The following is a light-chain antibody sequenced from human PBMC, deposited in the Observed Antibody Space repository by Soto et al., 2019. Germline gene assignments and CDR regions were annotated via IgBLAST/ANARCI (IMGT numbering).Light chain of an antibody. Sequence: DIQMTHTPSAACDSVGDRGTTTCRASQSISSWLAWYTQKTGKATKLLIYAASSLQSGVQSRFSGSRYGTDFTLAISSLQPEDFATYYCQKDNSFRLNCGGGNKVAI. J-gene: IGKJ4*01. CDR1: QSISSW. CDR3: QKDNSFRLN. V-gene: IGKV1-12*01. CDR2: AAS.